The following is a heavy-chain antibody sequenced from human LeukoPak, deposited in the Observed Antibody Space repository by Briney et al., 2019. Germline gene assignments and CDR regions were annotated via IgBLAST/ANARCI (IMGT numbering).Heavy chain of an antibody. J-gene: IGHJ4*02. CDR3: ARDLGDTAMKYGGFGFDY. CDR2: ISSSGSTI. CDR1: GFTFSDYY. Sequence: GGSLRLSCAASGFTFSDYYMSWIRQAPGKGLEWVSYISSSGSTIYYADSVKGRFTISRDNAKNSLYLQMNSLRAEDTAVYYCARDLGDTAMKYGGFGFDYWGQGTLVTVSS. D-gene: IGHD5-18*01. V-gene: IGHV3-11*04.